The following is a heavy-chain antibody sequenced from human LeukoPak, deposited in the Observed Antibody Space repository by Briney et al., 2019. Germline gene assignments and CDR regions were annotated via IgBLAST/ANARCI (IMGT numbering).Heavy chain of an antibody. D-gene: IGHD3-9*01. V-gene: IGHV3-11*01. CDR2: ISSSGSTI. J-gene: IGHJ5*02. CDR3: ARVVRYYDILTGYHQNWFDP. CDR1: GFTFSDYY. Sequence: PGGSLRLSCAASGFTFSDYYVSWIRQAPGKGLEWVSYISSSGSTIYYADSVKGRFTISRDNAKNSLYLQMNSLRAEDTAVYYCARVVRYYDILTGYHQNWFDPWGQGTLVTVSS.